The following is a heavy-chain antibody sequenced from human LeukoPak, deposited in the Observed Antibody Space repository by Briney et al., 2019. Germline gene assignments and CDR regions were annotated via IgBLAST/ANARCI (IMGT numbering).Heavy chain of an antibody. D-gene: IGHD2-21*02. Sequence: SGGSLRLSCTASVFSFSHAWMSWVRQAPGKGLEWVGRIKSKTDGGTIDYAAPVKGRFSISRDDSKRTLYLQMNSLKSEDTGVYYCITATYCGGDCGDSWGQGTRVTVSS. V-gene: IGHV3-15*01. CDR1: VFSFSHAW. CDR2: IKSKTDGGTI. J-gene: IGHJ4*02. CDR3: ITATYCGGDCGDS.